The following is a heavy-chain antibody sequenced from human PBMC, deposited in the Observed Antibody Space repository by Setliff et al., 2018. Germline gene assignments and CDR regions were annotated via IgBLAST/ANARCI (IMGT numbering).Heavy chain of an antibody. Sequence: SETLSLTCAVYGGSFSGYYWSWIRQPPGKGLEWIGEINHSGSTNYNPSLKSRVTISVDTSKNQFSLKLSSVTAADTAVYYCARSPGHYNFWSGYYTGGCFGYWGQGTLVTVSS. J-gene: IGHJ4*02. CDR2: INHSGST. CDR3: ARSPGHYNFWSGYYTGGCFGY. CDR1: GGSFSGYY. D-gene: IGHD3-3*01. V-gene: IGHV4-34*01.